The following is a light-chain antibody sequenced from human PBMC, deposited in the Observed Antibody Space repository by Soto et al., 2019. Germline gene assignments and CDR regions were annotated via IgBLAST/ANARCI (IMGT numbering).Light chain of an antibody. CDR1: QRVSSRH. CDR3: QPYGSSPLP. V-gene: IGKV3-20*01. J-gene: IGKJ4*01. CDR2: GAS. Sequence: EIVVTQSRGTLSLSPGERGTLSFRASQRVSSRHLAWYQPPPGPAPRLLLYGASSRATGIPDRFSGSGSGTDFPLTISRLQPEDFAVYYCQPYGSSPLPFGGGTQ.